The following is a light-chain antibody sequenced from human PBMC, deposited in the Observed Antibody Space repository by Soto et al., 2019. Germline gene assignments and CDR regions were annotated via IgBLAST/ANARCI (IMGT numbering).Light chain of an antibody. Sequence: EIVMTQSPATLSVSPGARATLSCRASQSVSRNLAWYQQKPGQAPRLLIYGASTRATGIAARFSGSGSETEFTLTISSLQSEDLAVYYCHQYNDWPETFGQGTKVEMK. V-gene: IGKV3-15*01. J-gene: IGKJ1*01. CDR2: GAS. CDR1: QSVSRN. CDR3: HQYNDWPET.